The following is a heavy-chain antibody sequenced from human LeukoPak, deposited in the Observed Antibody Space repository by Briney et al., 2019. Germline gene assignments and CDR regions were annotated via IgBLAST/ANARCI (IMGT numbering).Heavy chain of an antibody. V-gene: IGHV1-2*02. D-gene: IGHD6-19*01. CDR2: INPNGGGT. CDR1: GYTFTGYY. CDR3: ARENNSGWYRKAAFDY. J-gene: IGHJ4*02. Sequence: ASVKVSCKASGYTFTGYYMHWVRQAPGQGLEWMGWINPNGGGTTYAQKFQGRVTLTRDTSISTAYMEVNRLESDDTAVYYCARENNSGWYRKAAFDYWGQGTLVTVTP.